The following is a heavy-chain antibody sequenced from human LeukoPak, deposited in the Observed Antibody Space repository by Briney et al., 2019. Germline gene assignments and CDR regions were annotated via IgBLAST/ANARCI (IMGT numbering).Heavy chain of an antibody. J-gene: IGHJ3*02. V-gene: IGHV3-7*01. CDR2: IKQDGSEK. CDR3: ARGDYYGSGTYFPHAFDI. D-gene: IGHD3-10*01. CDR1: GFTFSSYW. Sequence: SGGSLRLSCAASGFTFSSYWMNWVRQAPGKGLEWVANIKQDGSEKYYVDSVKGRFTISRDNAKNSLYLQMNSLRAEDTTVYYCARGDYYGSGTYFPHAFDIWGQGTMVSVSS.